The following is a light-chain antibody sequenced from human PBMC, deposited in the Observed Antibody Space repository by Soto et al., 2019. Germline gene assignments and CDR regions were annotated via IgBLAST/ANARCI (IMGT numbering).Light chain of an antibody. CDR2: EVS. CDR1: SGDVGSYNF. J-gene: IGLJ1*01. CDR3: CSYAGSYPFV. V-gene: IGLV2-14*01. Sequence: QSVLTQPASVSGSPGQSITISCTGTSGDVGSYNFVSWYQHHPGKAPKLIIYEVSNRPSGVSNRFSGSKSGNTASLTISGLQAEDESDYYCCSYAGSYPFVFGTGTKVTVL.